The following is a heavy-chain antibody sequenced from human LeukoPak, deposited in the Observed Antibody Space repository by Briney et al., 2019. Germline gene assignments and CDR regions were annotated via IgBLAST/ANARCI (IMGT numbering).Heavy chain of an antibody. CDR3: ARDHSGKWGLFSGWWFDP. V-gene: IGHV1-46*01. J-gene: IGHJ5*02. D-gene: IGHD3-10*01. CDR2: INANGGST. Sequence: ASVKVPCKASGYTFSNYGISWVRQAPGQGLEWVGVINANGGSTIYAQKFQGRITLTRDMSTTSVYMEVTSLRSEDTAVYYCARDHSGKWGLFSGWWFDPWGQGTLVTVSS. CDR1: GYTFSNYG.